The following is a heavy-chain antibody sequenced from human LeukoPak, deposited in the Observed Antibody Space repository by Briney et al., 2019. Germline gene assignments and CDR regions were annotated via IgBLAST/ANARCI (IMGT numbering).Heavy chain of an antibody. D-gene: IGHD2-2*03. CDR3: ASLDMTLDAFDI. Sequence: PSETLSLTCGVSGGSISSSNWWSWVRQPPGKGLEWIGEIYHGGTTNYNPSLKSRVTISVDTSKNQFSLKLSSVTAADTAVYYCASLDMTLDAFDIWGQGTMVTVSS. CDR1: GGSISSSNW. V-gene: IGHV4-4*02. J-gene: IGHJ3*02. CDR2: IYHGGTT.